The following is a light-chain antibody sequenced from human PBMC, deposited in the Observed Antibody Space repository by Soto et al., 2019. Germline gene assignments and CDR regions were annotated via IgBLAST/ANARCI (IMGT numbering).Light chain of an antibody. CDR1: QGISSY. J-gene: IGKJ4*01. CDR2: AAS. V-gene: IGKV1-9*01. Sequence: IQLTQSPSSLSASVGDRVTITCRASQGISSYLAWYQQKPGKAPKLLIYAASTLQSGVPSRFSGSGSGTDFTLTISSLQNEDFATYDCQQLNSYTLTFGGGTKVDIK. CDR3: QQLNSYTLT.